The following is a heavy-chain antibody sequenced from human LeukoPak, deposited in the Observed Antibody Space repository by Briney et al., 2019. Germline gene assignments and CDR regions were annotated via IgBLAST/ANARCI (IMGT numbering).Heavy chain of an antibody. CDR1: GFTFSDYY. Sequence: GGSLRLSCAASGFTFSDYYMTWIRQAPGKGLEWVSYISSSGSTIYYADSVKGRFAISRDNAKKSLYMQMNSLRAEDTAVYYCAKERGDCYDSSGYYCLDYWGQGTLVTVSS. V-gene: IGHV3-11*01. CDR3: AKERGDCYDSSGYYCLDY. J-gene: IGHJ4*02. CDR2: ISSSGSTI. D-gene: IGHD3-22*01.